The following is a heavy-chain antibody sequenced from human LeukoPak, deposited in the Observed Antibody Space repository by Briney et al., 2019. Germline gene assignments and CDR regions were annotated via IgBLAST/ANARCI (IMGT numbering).Heavy chain of an antibody. Sequence: GGSLSLSCAASGFRLSTNYMNWVRQAPGKGLEWVSVIYSGGSTYYPGSVKGRFTISRDTSKNTVLLQMNSLRVEDTAVYYCARDEGYGSGSFDIWGQGRMVTVSS. CDR2: IYSGGST. V-gene: IGHV3-53*01. D-gene: IGHD3-10*01. CDR3: ARDEGYGSGSFDI. J-gene: IGHJ3*02. CDR1: GFRLSTNY.